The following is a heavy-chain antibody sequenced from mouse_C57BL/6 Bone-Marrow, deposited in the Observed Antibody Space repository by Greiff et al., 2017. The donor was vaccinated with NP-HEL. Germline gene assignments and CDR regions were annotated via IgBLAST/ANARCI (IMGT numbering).Heavy chain of an antibody. J-gene: IGHJ2*01. D-gene: IGHD4-1*02. V-gene: IGHV1-59*01. CDR2: IDPSDSYT. CDR1: GYTFTSYW. Sequence: VQLQQPGAELVRPGTSVKLSCKASGYTFTSYWMHWVKQRPGQGLEWIGVIDPSDSYTNYNQKFKGKATLTVDTSSSTAYMQLSSLTSEASAVYYCARPNWYYFDYWGQGTTLTVSS. CDR3: ARPNWYYFDY.